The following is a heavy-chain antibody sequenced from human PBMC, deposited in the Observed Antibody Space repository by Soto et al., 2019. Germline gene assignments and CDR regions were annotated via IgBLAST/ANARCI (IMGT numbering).Heavy chain of an antibody. V-gene: IGHV1-69*01. CDR3: ARSQGGSSSLDIYYYYYYGMDV. D-gene: IGHD2-15*01. CDR1: GGTFSSYA. Sequence: QVQLVQSGAEVKKPGSSVKVSCKAPGGTFSSYAIRWVRQAPGQGLEWMGGIIPIFATAKYAQKFQGRVTITADESTSTGYMELSSLRSEDTAVYYCARSQGGSSSLDIYYYYYYGMDVWGQGTKVTVSS. CDR2: IIPIFATA. J-gene: IGHJ6*02.